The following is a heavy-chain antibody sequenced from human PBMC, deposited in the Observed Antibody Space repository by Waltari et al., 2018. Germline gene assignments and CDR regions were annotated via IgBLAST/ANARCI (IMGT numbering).Heavy chain of an antibody. D-gene: IGHD5-18*01. J-gene: IGHJ4*02. CDR2: ISSSSSYI. CDR3: AREDTAMGLSTDY. V-gene: IGHV3-21*01. Sequence: EVQLVESGGGLVKPGGSLRLSCAASGFTFSSYSMNWVRQAPGKGLEWVSSISSSSSYIYYADSVKGRFTISRDNAKNSLYLQMNSLRAEDTAVYYCAREDTAMGLSTDYWGQGTLVTVSS. CDR1: GFTFSSYS.